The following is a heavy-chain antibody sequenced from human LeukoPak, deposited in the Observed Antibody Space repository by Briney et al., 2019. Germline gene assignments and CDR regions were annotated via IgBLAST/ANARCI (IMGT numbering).Heavy chain of an antibody. CDR2: IYYSGST. V-gene: IGHV4-59*02. D-gene: IGHD6-19*01. Sequence: PSETLSLTCTVSGGSVSSYYWSWIRQPPGKGLEWIGYIYYSGSTNYNPSLKSRVTISVNTSKNQFSLKLSSVTAADTAVYYCARVLARSGEIDYWGQGTLVSVSS. CDR3: ARVLARSGEIDY. CDR1: GGSVSSYY. J-gene: IGHJ4*02.